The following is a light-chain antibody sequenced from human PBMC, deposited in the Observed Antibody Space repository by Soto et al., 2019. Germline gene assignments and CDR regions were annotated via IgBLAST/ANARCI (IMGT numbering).Light chain of an antibody. V-gene: IGKV2-30*02. J-gene: IGKJ1*01. CDR2: KVS. CDR1: QSLVHSDGNTY. Sequence: DVVMTQSPVSLPVTFGQPASISCRSSQSLVHSDGNTYLIRFLQRPGLSPRRLIYKVSNRDSGVPDRISGSGSGTDFTLKISRVEAEDVGVYYCMQGAHWPPTFGQGTKVEI. CDR3: MQGAHWPPT.